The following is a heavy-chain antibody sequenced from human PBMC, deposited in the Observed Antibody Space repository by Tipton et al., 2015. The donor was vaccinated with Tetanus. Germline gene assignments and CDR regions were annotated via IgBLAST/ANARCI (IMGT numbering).Heavy chain of an antibody. V-gene: IGHV1-69*01. CDR1: GDTFSSYA. CDR3: ARGGSYLGIYYYYAMDV. D-gene: IGHD1-26*01. Sequence: QLVQSGAEVKKPGSSVKVSCKASGDTFSSYAISWMRQAPGQGLEWMGGIIPSLGSTTYAPKFQGRITFTADEVTTTAYMEVSSLTSEDTAGFYCARGGSYLGIYYYYAMDVWGQGTTVTVSS. J-gene: IGHJ6*01. CDR2: IIPSLGST.